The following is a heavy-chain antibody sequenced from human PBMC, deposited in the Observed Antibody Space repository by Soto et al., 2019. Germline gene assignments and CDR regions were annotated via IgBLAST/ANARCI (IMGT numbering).Heavy chain of an antibody. D-gene: IGHD3-22*01. CDR3: AKVSDYYDSSGYYYYGMDV. CDR2: ISGSGGST. Sequence: AGGSLRLSCAASGLTFSSYAMSWVRQAPGKGLEWVSAISGSGGSTYYADSVKGRFTISRDNSKNTLYLQMNSLRAEDTAVYYCAKVSDYYDSSGYYYYGMDVWGQGTTVTVSS. V-gene: IGHV3-23*01. CDR1: GLTFSSYA. J-gene: IGHJ6*02.